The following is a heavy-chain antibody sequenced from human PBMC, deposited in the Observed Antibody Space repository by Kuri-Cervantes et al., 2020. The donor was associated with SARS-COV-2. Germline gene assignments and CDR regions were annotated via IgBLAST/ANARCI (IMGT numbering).Heavy chain of an antibody. J-gene: IGHJ6*02. CDR3: ARDGEIEYSSSDYYYYYGMDV. CDR2: INHSGST. V-gene: IGHV4-34*01. D-gene: IGHD6-6*01. Sequence: SETLSLTCAVYGGSFSGYYWSWIRQPPGKGLEWIGEINHSGSTNYNPSLKSRVTMSVDTSKNQFSLKLSSVTAADTAVYYCARDGEIEYSSSDYYYYYGMDVWGQGTTVTVSS. CDR1: GGSFSGYY.